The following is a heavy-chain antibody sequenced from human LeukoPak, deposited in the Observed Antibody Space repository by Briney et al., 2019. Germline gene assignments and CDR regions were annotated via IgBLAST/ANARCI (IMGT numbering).Heavy chain of an antibody. J-gene: IGHJ4*02. V-gene: IGHV4-59*12. D-gene: IGHD3-22*01. CDR3: ARVRASVNYDSSGYYSSLFDY. Sequence: PSETLSLTCSVSGDSIISYYWSWIRQPPGKGLEWIAYISYSGSTYYNPSLKSRVTISVDTSKNQFSLKLSSVTAADTAVYYCARVRASVNYDSSGYYSSLFDYWGQGTLVTVSS. CDR2: ISYSGST. CDR1: GDSIISYY.